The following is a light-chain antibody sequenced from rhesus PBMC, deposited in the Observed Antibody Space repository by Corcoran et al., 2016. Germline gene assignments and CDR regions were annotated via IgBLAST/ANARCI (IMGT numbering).Light chain of an antibody. CDR2: GAS. CDR1: QSVSSS. J-gene: IGKJ1*01. CDR3: QQYSNWPQT. Sequence: EIVMTQSPATLSLSPGERATLSCRASQSVSSSLAWYQQKPGQAPRLLIYGASSRATGIPDRFSGSGSGTEFTLTISCLEPENFAVYYCQQYSNWPQTFGQGTKVEIK. V-gene: IGKV3-42*03.